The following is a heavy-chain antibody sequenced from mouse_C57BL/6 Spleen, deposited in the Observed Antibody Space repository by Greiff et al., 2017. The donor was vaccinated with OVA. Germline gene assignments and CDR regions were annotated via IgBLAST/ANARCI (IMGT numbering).Heavy chain of an antibody. CDR3: ARSGRDYFDY. CDR2: INPNNGGT. Sequence: VQLKESGPELVKPGASVKMSCKASGYTFTDYNMHWVKQSHGKSLEWIGYINPNNGGTSYNQKFKGKATLTVNKSSSTAYMELRSLTSEDSAVYYCARSGRDYFDYWGQGTTLTVSS. D-gene: IGHD4-1*01. V-gene: IGHV1-22*01. J-gene: IGHJ2*01. CDR1: GYTFTDYN.